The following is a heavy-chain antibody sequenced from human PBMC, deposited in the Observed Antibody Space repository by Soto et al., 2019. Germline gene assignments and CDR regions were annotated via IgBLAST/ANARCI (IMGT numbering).Heavy chain of an antibody. Sequence: KFQGRVTITRDTSASTAYMELSSLRAEDTAVYYCAKDRAAAATRGMDVWGQGTTVTVSS. V-gene: IGHV1-3*01. D-gene: IGHD6-13*01. CDR3: AKDRAAAATRGMDV. J-gene: IGHJ6*02.